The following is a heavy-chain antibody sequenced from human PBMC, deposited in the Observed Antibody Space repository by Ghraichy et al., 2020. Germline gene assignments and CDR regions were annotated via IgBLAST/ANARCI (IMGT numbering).Heavy chain of an antibody. CDR2: IYYSGST. CDR1: GGSISSSSYY. D-gene: IGHD2-21*02. J-gene: IGHJ4*02. Sequence: SETLSLTCTVSGGSISSSSYYWGWIRQPPGKGLEWIGSIYYSGSTYYNPSLKSRVTISVDTSKNQFSLKLSSVTAADTAVYYCASSGCGGDPWCFDYWGQGTLVTVSS. CDR3: ASSGCGGDPWCFDY. V-gene: IGHV4-39*01.